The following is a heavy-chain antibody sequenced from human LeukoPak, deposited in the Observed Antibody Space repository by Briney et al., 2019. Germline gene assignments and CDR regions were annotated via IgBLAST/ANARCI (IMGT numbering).Heavy chain of an antibody. CDR2: ISAYNGNT. CDR1: GYTFTNYG. CDR3: ARGPLAVAGSPLFH. D-gene: IGHD6-13*01. Sequence: ASVKVSCKASGYTFTNYGITWVRQAPGQGLEWMGWISAYNGNTNYAQKVQGRVTLTTDTSTSTAYMELTRLRSDDTAVYYCARGPLAVAGSPLFHWGQGTLVTVSS. J-gene: IGHJ4*02. V-gene: IGHV1-18*01.